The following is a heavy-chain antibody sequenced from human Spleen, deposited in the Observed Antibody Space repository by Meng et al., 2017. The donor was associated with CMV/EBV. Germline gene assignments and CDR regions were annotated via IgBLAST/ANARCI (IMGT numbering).Heavy chain of an antibody. J-gene: IGHJ4*02. CDR2: VSAENGDT. CDR3: ARAGAAVTTHFDF. Sequence: KTYGYNFDICGITWVRQVPGQGLEWVGWVSAENGDTDYGQKFQGRVIVTADTFTDTAYMEMRSLRSDDSGMYYCARAGAAVTTHFDFWGQGTLVTVSS. V-gene: IGHV1-18*01. CDR1: GYNFDICG. D-gene: IGHD4-17*01.